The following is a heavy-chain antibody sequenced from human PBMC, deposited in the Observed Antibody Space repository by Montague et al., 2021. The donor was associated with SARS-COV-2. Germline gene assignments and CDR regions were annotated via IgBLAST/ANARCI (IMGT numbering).Heavy chain of an antibody. CDR2: IYSNGVT. CDR3: ARGVMTSVAGFDS. V-gene: IGHV4-30-4*01. D-gene: IGHD4-23*01. J-gene: IGHJ4*02. Sequence: SQTLSLTCQVSGVCITSGEYFWTWIRQPPGKGPEWIGNIYSNGVTYHNPSLNSRPTMSTDTSTNQLSLTLTSVTAADTAVYYCARGVMTSVAGFDSWGQGTLVAVSS. CDR1: GVCITSGEYF.